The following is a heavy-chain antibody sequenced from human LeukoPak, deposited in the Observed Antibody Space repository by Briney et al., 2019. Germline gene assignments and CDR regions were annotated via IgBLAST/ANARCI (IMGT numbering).Heavy chain of an antibody. CDR2: INPNSGGT. V-gene: IGHV1-2*02. Sequence: ASVKVSCKASGYTFTGYYMHWVRQAPGQGLEWMGWINPNSGGTNYAQKFQGRVTMTRDTSISTAYMELSMLRSDDTAVYYCASTIVGATWGAGYFDYWGQGTLVTVSS. CDR1: GYTFTGYY. J-gene: IGHJ4*02. CDR3: ASTIVGATWGAGYFDY. D-gene: IGHD1-26*01.